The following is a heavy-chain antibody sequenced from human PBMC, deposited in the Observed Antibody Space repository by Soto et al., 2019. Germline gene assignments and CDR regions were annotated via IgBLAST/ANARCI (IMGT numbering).Heavy chain of an antibody. J-gene: IGHJ5*02. CDR1: GGTFSSYA. CDR3: VRLVPPRRYEYNWFDP. Sequence: QVQLVQSGAEVKKPGSSVKVSCKASGGTFSSYAISWVRQAPGQGLEWMGGIIPIFGTANYAQKFQGRVTLTADESTSKAYMELSRLRSEYTAGYYCVRLVPPRRYEYNWFDPWGQGTLVTGSS. D-gene: IGHD3-16*02. CDR2: IIPIFGTA. V-gene: IGHV1-69*01.